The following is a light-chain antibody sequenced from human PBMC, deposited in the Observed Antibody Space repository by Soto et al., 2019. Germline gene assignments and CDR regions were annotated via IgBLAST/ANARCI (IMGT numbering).Light chain of an antibody. J-gene: IGKJ1*01. V-gene: IGKV3-15*01. CDR2: GAS. CDR1: QTINNN. Sequence: VITQAPATLSVSPGERATLSCRASQTINNNVAWYQLKDGQVPRLVIYGASTRATDIPARLSGSGSGTEFTLTIRSLQPDDFATYYCQQYNSYWTFGQGTKVDIK. CDR3: QQYNSYWT.